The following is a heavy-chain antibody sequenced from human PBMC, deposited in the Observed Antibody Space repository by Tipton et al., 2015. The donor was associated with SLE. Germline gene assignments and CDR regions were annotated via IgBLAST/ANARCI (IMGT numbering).Heavy chain of an antibody. CDR2: TYYRSKWYN. CDR1: GDSVSRNSAA. CDR3: AGEQPWGGGFDS. Sequence: GLVKPSQTLSLTCDISGDSVSRNSAAWNWLRQSPSRGLEWLGRTYYRSKWYNDYAQSVTSRIVINADTSKNQVSLQLKYVTPEDTAVYFCAGEQPWGGGFDSWDQGTLVTVSS. J-gene: IGHJ4*01. D-gene: IGHD3-16*01. V-gene: IGHV6-1*01.